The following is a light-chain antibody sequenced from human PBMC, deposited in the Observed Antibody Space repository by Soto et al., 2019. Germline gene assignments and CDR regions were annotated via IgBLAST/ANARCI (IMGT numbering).Light chain of an antibody. V-gene: IGLV2-11*01. J-gene: IGLJ3*02. CDR3: CSYAGSYTLV. CDR1: SSDVGAYNF. CDR2: DVS. Sequence: QSVLTQPRSVSGSPGQSVTISCTGTSSDVGAYNFVSWYQQHLGRVPKLMIYDVSRRPSGVPDRFSGSKSGNTASLTISGLQADDEADYYCCSYAGSYTLVFGGGTQLTVL.